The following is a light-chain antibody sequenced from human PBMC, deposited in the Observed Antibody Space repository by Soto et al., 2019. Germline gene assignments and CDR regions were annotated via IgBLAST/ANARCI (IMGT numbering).Light chain of an antibody. Sequence: DIQMTQSPSILSASVGDRVTITCRASQSINTWLAWYQQKPGTAPKLLIYVASSLESGVPSRFSGSGSGTEFTLTISGLQPDDFATYYFQPCHSYCTFGQGTKVEIK. CDR3: QPCHSYCT. J-gene: IGKJ1*01. CDR2: VAS. V-gene: IGKV1-5*01. CDR1: QSINTW.